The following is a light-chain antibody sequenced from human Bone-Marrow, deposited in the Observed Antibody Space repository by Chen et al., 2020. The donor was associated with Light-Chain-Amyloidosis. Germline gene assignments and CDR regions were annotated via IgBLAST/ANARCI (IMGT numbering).Light chain of an antibody. J-gene: IGLJ3*02. CDR3: QVWDRSSDRPV. CDR2: DDS. CDR1: NIGSTS. V-gene: IGLV3-21*02. Sequence: VLTQPSSVSVAPGQTATIACGGNNIGSTSVHWYQQTPGQAPLLVVYDDSDRPSGIPERLSGSNSGNTATLTISRGEAGDEADYYCQVWDRSSDRPVFGGGAKLTVL.